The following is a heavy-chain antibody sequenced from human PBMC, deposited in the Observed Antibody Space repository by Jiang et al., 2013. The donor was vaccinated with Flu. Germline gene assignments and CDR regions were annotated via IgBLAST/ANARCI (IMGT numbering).Heavy chain of an antibody. J-gene: IGHJ6*04. CDR2: IVVGSGNT. CDR3: AAHTPNYYDSSGYGGSLGMDV. D-gene: IGHD3-22*01. V-gene: IGHV1-58*01. Sequence: QRLEWIGWIVVGSGNTNYAQKFQERVTITRDMSTSTAYMELSSLRSEDTAVYYCAAHTPNYYDSSGYGGSLGMDVWGKGTTVTVSS.